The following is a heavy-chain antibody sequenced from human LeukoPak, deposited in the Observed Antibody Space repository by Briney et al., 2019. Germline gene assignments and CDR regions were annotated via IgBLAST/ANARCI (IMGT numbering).Heavy chain of an antibody. Sequence: GESLRISCKGSGYSFTNYWISWVRQMPGKGLEWMGRIDPSDSYTNYSPSFQGHVTISADKSISTAYLQWSSLKASDTAMYYCARQGYGYDSWFDYWGQGTLVTVSS. J-gene: IGHJ4*02. V-gene: IGHV5-10-1*01. CDR2: IDPSDSYT. CDR1: GYSFTNYW. D-gene: IGHD5-12*01. CDR3: ARQGYGYDSWFDY.